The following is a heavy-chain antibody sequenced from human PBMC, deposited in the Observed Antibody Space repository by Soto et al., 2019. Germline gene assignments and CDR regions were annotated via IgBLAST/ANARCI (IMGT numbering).Heavy chain of an antibody. V-gene: IGHV3-30*18. CDR2: ISYDGSNK. D-gene: IGHD6-6*01. Sequence: GGSLRLSCAASGFTFSSYCMHWVRQAPGKGLEWVAVISYDGSNKYYADSVKGRFTISRDNSKNTLYLQMNSLRAEDTAVYYCANAAPSKRYYYYMDVWGKGTTVTVSS. J-gene: IGHJ6*03. CDR1: GFTFSSYC. CDR3: ANAAPSKRYYYYMDV.